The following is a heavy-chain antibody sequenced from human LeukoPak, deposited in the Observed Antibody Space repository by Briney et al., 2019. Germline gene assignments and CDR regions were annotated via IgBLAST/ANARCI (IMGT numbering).Heavy chain of an antibody. CDR1: GGSFSGYY. V-gene: IGHV4-34*01. Sequence: SETLSLTCAVYGGSFSGYYWSWIRQPPGKGLEWIGEINHSGSTNYNPSLKSRVTISVDTSKNQFSLKLSSVTAADTAVYYCARRGGCSSTSCYTHMDVWGKGTTVTVSS. J-gene: IGHJ6*03. D-gene: IGHD2-2*02. CDR2: INHSGST. CDR3: ARRGGCSSTSCYTHMDV.